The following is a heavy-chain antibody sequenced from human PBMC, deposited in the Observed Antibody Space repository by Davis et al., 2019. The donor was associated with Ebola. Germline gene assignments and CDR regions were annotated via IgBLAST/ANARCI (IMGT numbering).Heavy chain of an antibody. Sequence: ASVKVSCKASGYTFTSYAMHWVRQAPGQRPEWMGWIIVDNRNTKYSQKFQDRVTITRDTSASTVYMEVSSLTSEDTAVYYCARGAYPTFDYWGQGTLVTVSS. V-gene: IGHV1-3*01. CDR2: IIVDNRNT. CDR1: GYTFTSYA. J-gene: IGHJ4*02. D-gene: IGHD1-26*01. CDR3: ARGAYPTFDY.